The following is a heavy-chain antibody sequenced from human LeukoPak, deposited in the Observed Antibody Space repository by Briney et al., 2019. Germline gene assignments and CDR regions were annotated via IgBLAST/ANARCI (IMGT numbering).Heavy chain of an antibody. CDR3: AKPYGSGYSYFDS. CDR2: VNTDGRST. V-gene: IGHV3-74*01. CDR1: GFTFSSYW. J-gene: IGHJ4*02. Sequence: PGGSLRLSCAASGFTFSSYWMHWVRQAPGKGLVWVSRVNTDGRSTIYADSVKGRFTISRDNAKNTLYLQMNSLRAEDTAVYYCAKPYGSGYSYFDSWGQGALVTVSS. D-gene: IGHD6-19*01.